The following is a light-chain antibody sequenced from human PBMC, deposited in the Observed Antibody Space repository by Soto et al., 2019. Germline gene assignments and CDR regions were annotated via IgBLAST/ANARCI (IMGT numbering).Light chain of an antibody. V-gene: IGKV3-20*01. CDR2: GAS. J-gene: IGKJ5*01. CDR3: QEYGSSPPIT. Sequence: EIVLTQSPGTLSLSPGERATLSCRASQSVSSSYLAWYQQKPGQAPSLLIYGASSRATGIPDRFSGSGSGTYFTLTISTLEPEDFPVYYCQEYGSSPPITFGQGTRREIK. CDR1: QSVSSSY.